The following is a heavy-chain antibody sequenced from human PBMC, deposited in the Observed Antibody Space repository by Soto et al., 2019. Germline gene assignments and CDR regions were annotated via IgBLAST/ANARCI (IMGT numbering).Heavy chain of an antibody. V-gene: IGHV3-23*01. Sequence: GGSLRLSCAASGFTFSSYAMSWVRQGPGKGLEWVSAISGSGGSTYYADSVKGRFTISRDNSKNTLYLQMNSLRAEDTAVYYCAKSLLRFFDYYYYGMDVWGQGTTVTVSS. D-gene: IGHD3-3*01. CDR1: GFTFSSYA. CDR2: ISGSGGST. CDR3: AKSLLRFFDYYYYGMDV. J-gene: IGHJ6*02.